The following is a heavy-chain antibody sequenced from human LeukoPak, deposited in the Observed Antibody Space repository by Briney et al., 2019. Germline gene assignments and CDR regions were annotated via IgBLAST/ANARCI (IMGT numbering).Heavy chain of an antibody. CDR1: GYSISSGYY. V-gene: IGHV4-38-2*02. J-gene: IGHJ3*02. D-gene: IGHD2-15*01. CDR2: IYHSGST. Sequence: SSETLSLTCTVSGYSISSGYYWGWIRQPPGQGLEWIGSIYHSGSTYYNPSLKSRVTISVDASKNQFSLKLSSVTAADTAVYYCARGLGYCSGGSCYVLGSVAFDIWGQGTMVAVSS. CDR3: ARGLGYCSGGSCYVLGSVAFDI.